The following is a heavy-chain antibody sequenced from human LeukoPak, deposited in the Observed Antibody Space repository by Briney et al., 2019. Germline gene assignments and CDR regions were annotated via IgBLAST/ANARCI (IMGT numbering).Heavy chain of an antibody. D-gene: IGHD3-10*02. J-gene: IGHJ6*03. V-gene: IGHV3-48*03. Sequence: PGGSLRLSCAASGFIFSTYEMNWVRQAPGKGLEWLSYISYNSRSIYYADSVKGRFTISRDNAKNSLYLQMNSLRAEDTAVYYCAELGITMIGGVWGKGTTVTISS. CDR3: AELGITMIGGV. CDR1: GFIFSTYE. CDR2: ISYNSRSI.